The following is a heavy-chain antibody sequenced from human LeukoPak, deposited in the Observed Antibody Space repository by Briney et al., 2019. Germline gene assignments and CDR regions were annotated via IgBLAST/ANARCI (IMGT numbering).Heavy chain of an antibody. V-gene: IGHV3-7*01. Sequence: PGGSLRLSCAASGFTFTTYWMSWARQAPGKGLEWVANIKQDGSEKYYVDSVKGRFTISRDNAKNSLYLQMNSLRAEDTAVYYCARDPFRYCSITSCYGFDYWGQGTLVTVS. J-gene: IGHJ4*02. CDR2: IKQDGSEK. CDR1: GFTFTTYW. CDR3: ARDPFRYCSITSCYGFDY. D-gene: IGHD2-2*01.